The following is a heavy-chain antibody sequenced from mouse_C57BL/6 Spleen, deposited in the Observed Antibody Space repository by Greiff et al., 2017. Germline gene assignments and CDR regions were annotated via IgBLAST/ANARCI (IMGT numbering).Heavy chain of an antibody. Sequence: QVQLQQPGAELVKPGASVKLSCKASGYTFTSYWMHWVKQRPGQGLEWIGMIHPNSGSTNYNEKFKSKATLPVDKSSSTAYMQLSSLTSEDSALYYGASGPLYYGSSSWYCDDGGQGTTLTVSS. CDR1: GYTFTSYW. D-gene: IGHD1-1*01. CDR3: ASGPLYYGSSSWYCDD. V-gene: IGHV1-64*01. CDR2: IHPNSGST. J-gene: IGHJ2*01.